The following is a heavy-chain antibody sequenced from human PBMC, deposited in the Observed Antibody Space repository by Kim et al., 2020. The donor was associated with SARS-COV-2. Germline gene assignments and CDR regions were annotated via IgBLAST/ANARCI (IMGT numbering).Heavy chain of an antibody. Sequence: SVKVSCKASGGTFSSYAISWVRQAPGQGLEWMGGIIPIFGTANYAQKFQGRVTITADESTSTAYMELSSLRSEDTAVYYCATAAYPSGIVVVVAAGMDVWGQRTTVTVSS. CDR1: GGTFSSYA. CDR2: IIPIFGTA. J-gene: IGHJ6*02. V-gene: IGHV1-69*13. D-gene: IGHD2-15*01. CDR3: ATAAYPSGIVVVVAAGMDV.